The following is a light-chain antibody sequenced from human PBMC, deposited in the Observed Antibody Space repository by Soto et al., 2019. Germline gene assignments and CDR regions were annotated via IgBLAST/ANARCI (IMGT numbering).Light chain of an antibody. CDR3: SSYAGSNNWV. J-gene: IGLJ3*02. CDR2: EVS. V-gene: IGLV2-8*01. Sequence: QSVLTQPASLSGSPGQSITISCTGTSSDIGAYDYVSWFQQHPGKAPKLIVYEVSKRPSGVPDRFSGSKSGNTASLTVSGLQAEDEAAYSCSSYAGSNNWVFGGGTKLTVL. CDR1: SSDIGAYDY.